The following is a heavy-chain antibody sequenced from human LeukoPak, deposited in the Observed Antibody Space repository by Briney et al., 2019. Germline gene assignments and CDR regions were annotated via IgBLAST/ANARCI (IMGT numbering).Heavy chain of an antibody. CDR3: EAMSCGAGSCLGYDY. Sequence: PGGSLRLSCAASGFIVSTNYMNWVRQAPGKGLEWVSAIYAGGSTYYAGSVKGRFTISRDNSKNTLYRRMNSMRVKDTAVYYGEAMSCGAGSCLGYDYWGHGALVTVCS. J-gene: IGHJ4*01. V-gene: IGHV3-53*01. CDR1: GFIVSTNY. CDR2: IYAGGST. D-gene: IGHD2-21*01.